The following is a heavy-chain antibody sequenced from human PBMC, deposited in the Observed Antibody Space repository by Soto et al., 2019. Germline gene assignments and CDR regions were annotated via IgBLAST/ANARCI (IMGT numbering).Heavy chain of an antibody. J-gene: IGHJ4*02. V-gene: IGHV3-30-3*01. CDR1: GFTFSSYA. CDR2: ISYEGSKK. Sequence: GGSLRLSCAASGFTFSSYAMHWVRQAPGKGLEWVAVISYEGSKKSYADSVKGRFTISRDNSKNTLYLQMNSLRVEDSAVYYCARDPEPYRRGDTSTLMDYWGQGTLVTVSS. CDR3: ARDPEPYRRGDTSTLMDY. D-gene: IGHD3-10*01.